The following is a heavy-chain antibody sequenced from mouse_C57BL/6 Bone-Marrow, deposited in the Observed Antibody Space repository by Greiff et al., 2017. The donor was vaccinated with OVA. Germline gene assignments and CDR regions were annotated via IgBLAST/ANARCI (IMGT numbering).Heavy chain of an antibody. V-gene: IGHV1-84*01. CDR2: IYTGSGNT. CDR3: ARGAY. J-gene: IGHJ2*01. CDR1: GYTFTDYY. Sequence: VQLQQSGPELVKPGASVKISCKASGYTFTDYYINWVKQRPGQGLEWIGWIYTGSGNTKYNEKFKGKATLTVDTSSSTAYMQLSSLTSEDSAVYFCARGAYRGQGTTLTVSS.